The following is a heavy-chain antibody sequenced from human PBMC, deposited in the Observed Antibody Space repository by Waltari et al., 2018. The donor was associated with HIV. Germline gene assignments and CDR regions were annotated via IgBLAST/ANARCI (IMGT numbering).Heavy chain of an antibody. CDR2: IYPGDSVT. Sequence: EVQLVQSGAEVKKPGESLKISCTGSGYSFTSYWIGWVRQMPGKGLECMGIIYPGDSVTRYSPSFQGQVTVSADKSVTTAYLQWSSLKASDTAIYYCARLSRGLRSTFDIWGQGTMVAVSS. CDR1: GYSFTSYW. D-gene: IGHD4-17*01. J-gene: IGHJ3*02. V-gene: IGHV5-51*01. CDR3: ARLSRGLRSTFDI.